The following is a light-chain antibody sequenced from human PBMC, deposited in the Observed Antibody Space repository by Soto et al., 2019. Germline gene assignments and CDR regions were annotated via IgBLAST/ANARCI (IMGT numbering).Light chain of an antibody. V-gene: IGLV1-51*01. CDR3: GTWDSSLDAGEV. J-gene: IGLJ3*02. CDR1: NSNIGNSY. CDR2: GNN. Sequence: QPVLTQPPSVSAAPGQKVTISCSGSNSNIGNSYVSWYQQLPGTAPKLLIYGNNKRPSGIPDRFSASKSGTSATLVITGLQTGDEADYYCGTWDSSLDAGEVFGGGTKLTVL.